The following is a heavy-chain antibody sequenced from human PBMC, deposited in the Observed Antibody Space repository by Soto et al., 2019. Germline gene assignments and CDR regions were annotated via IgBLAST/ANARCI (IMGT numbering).Heavy chain of an antibody. V-gene: IGHV4-34*01. J-gene: IGHJ4*02. CDR3: ATGGASSSWGSLYYFDY. CDR1: GGSFSGYY. CDR2: INHSGST. D-gene: IGHD6-13*01. Sequence: SETLSLTCAVYGGSFSGYYWSWIRQPPGKGLEWIGEINHSGSTNYNPSLKSRVTISVDTSKDQFSLKLSSVTAADTAVYYCATGGASSSWGSLYYFDYWGQGTLVTVSS.